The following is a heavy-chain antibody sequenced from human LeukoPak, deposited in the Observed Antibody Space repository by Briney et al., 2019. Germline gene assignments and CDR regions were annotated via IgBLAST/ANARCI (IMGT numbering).Heavy chain of an antibody. D-gene: IGHD2-15*01. CDR2: ISGSGGST. J-gene: IGHJ4*02. CDR1: GFTFSSYA. Sequence: GGSLRLSCAASGFTFSSYAMSWVRQAPGKGLERVSAISGSGGSTYYADSVKGRFTISRDNSKNTLYLQMNSPRAEDTAVYYCAKGTSPYCSGGSCYYFDYWGQGTLVTVSS. V-gene: IGHV3-23*01. CDR3: AKGTSPYCSGGSCYYFDY.